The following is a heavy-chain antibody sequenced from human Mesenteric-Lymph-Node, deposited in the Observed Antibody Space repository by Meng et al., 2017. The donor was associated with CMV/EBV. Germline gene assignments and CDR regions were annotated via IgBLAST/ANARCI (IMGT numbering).Heavy chain of an antibody. CDR3: ARGRYRHWFDP. D-gene: IGHD1-14*01. V-gene: IGHV4-39*07. J-gene: IGHJ5*02. Sequence: SETLSLTCTVSGGSISSSSYFWGWIRQPPGKGLEWIGSIYYSGSTYYNPSLKSRVTISVDTSKNQFSLKLSSVTAADTAVYYCARGRYRHWFDPWGQGTLVTVSS. CDR2: IYYSGST. CDR1: GGSISSSSYF.